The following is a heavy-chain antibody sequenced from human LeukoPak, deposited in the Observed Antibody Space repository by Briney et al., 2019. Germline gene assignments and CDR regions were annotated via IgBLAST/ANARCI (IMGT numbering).Heavy chain of an antibody. D-gene: IGHD6-13*01. J-gene: IGHJ4*02. CDR3: ARERYSSSWYDY. CDR1: GGSFSGYY. CDR2: INHSGST. V-gene: IGHV4-34*01. Sequence: SETLSLTCAVYGGSFSGYYWSWIRQPPGKGLEWIGEINHSGSTNYNPSLKGRVTISVDTSKNQFSLKLSSVTAADTAVYYCARERYSSSWYDYWGQGTLVTVSS.